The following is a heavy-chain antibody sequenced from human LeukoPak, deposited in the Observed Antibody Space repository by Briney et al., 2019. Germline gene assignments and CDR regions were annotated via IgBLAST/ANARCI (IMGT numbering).Heavy chain of an antibody. J-gene: IGHJ6*03. V-gene: IGHV3-23*01. D-gene: IGHD2-21*02. CDR3: ANSLYCGGDCYPYYYYYYMDV. CDR2: ISGRGGST. CDR1: GFVFSTYA. Sequence: GGSLRLSCAASGFVFSTYAMSWVRQAPGKGLEWVSSISGRGGSTYYADSVKGRFTISRDNSKNTLYLQMNSLSAEDTAVYYCANSLYCGGDCYPYYYYYYMDVWGKGTTVTVSS.